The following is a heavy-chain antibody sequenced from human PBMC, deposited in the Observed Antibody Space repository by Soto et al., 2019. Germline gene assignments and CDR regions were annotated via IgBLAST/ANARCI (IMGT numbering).Heavy chain of an antibody. J-gene: IGHJ2*01. D-gene: IGHD3-22*01. CDR3: ESATRQDYDNSGYYYPDWYFDL. V-gene: IGHV1-69*13. CDR2: IIPIFGTA. Sequence: ASVKVSCKASGGTFNNYTFSWVRQAPGQGLEWMGGIIPIFGTANYAQNLQGRLTITADESTSTAYMELSSLRSEDTAMYYCESATRQDYDNSGYYYPDWYFDLWGPGTLVTVSS. CDR1: GGTFNNYT.